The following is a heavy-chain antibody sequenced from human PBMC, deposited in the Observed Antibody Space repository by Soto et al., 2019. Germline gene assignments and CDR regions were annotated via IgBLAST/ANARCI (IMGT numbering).Heavy chain of an antibody. CDR2: IHTSEST. CDR3: ARALTSAAGLYFDY. CDR1: GGSITGYY. J-gene: IGHJ4*02. D-gene: IGHD6-13*01. V-gene: IGHV4-4*07. Sequence: QVQLQESGPGLVKPSETLSLTCTVSGGSITGYYWSWIRQPAGKGLEWIGRIHTSESTNYNPSLKSRVTLSVDTSNNQFFLRLSSLTAADTAVYYCARALTSAAGLYFDYWGQGTLVTVSS.